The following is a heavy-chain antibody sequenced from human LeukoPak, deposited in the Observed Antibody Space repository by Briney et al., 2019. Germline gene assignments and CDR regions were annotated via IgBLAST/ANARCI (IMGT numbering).Heavy chain of an antibody. CDR2: IYVGGSGAT. Sequence: GGSMRLSCAASGFSVSSDYMSWVRQAPGKGLEWVSVIYVGGSGATYYADSVKGRFTMSRDNAKNTLYLQMNSLRAEDTAIYYCARAGGSSWSQYFQHWGQGTLVSVSS. CDR1: GFSVSSDY. CDR3: ARAGGSSWSQYFQH. D-gene: IGHD6-13*01. J-gene: IGHJ1*01. V-gene: IGHV3-53*01.